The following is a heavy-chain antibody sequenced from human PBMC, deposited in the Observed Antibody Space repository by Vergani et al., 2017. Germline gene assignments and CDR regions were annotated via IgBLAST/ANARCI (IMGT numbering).Heavy chain of an antibody. J-gene: IGHJ5*02. V-gene: IGHV5-10-1*01. CDR2: IDPSDSYT. CDR1: GYSFTSYW. CDR3: AKSRIGDSYGLGGSYWFDP. D-gene: IGHD5-18*01. Sequence: EVQLVQSGAEVKKPGESLRISCKGSGYSFTSYWISWVRQMPGKGLEWMGRIDPSDSYTNYSPSFQGHVTISADKSISTAYLQWSSLKASDTAMYYCAKSRIGDSYGLGGSYWFDPWGQGTLVTVSS.